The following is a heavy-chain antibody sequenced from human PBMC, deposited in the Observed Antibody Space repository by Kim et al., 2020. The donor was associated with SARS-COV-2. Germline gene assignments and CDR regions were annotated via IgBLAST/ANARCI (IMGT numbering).Heavy chain of an antibody. J-gene: IGHJ3*01. CDR2: ISYDGSNK. V-gene: IGHV3-30*04. CDR1: GFTLSSYA. CDR3: ARGGSWTARAAFVF. D-gene: IGHD2-15*01. Sequence: GGSLRLSCAASGFTLSSYAMHWVRQAPGKGLEWVAVISYDGSNKYYADSVKGRFTISRDNSKHTLYLQMNSLRAEDTAVYYCARGGSWTARAAFVFLGQG.